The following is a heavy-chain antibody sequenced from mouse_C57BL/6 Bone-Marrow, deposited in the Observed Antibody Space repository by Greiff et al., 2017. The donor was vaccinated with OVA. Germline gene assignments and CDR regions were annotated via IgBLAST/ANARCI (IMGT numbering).Heavy chain of an antibody. D-gene: IGHD1-1*01. CDR2: IWSGGST. CDR1: GFSLTSYG. CDR3: ARNAPTRGSSYGYAMDY. Sequence: VKLQQSGPGLVQPSQSLSITCTVSGFSLTSYGVHWVRQSPGKGLEWLGVIWSGGSTDYNAAFISRLSISKDNSKSQVFFKMNSLQADDTAIYYCARNAPTRGSSYGYAMDYWGQGTSVTVSS. V-gene: IGHV2-2*01. J-gene: IGHJ4*01.